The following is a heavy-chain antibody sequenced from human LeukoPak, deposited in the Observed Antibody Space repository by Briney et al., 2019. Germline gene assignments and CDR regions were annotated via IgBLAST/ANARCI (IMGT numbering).Heavy chain of an antibody. CDR1: GYTFTSYY. V-gene: IGHV1-46*03. CDR3: AGDVGYCSSTSCPEYYFDY. D-gene: IGHD2-2*01. CDR2: INPSGGST. J-gene: IGHJ4*02. Sequence: ASVKVPCKASGYTFTSYYMHWVRQAPGQGLEWMGIINPSGGSTSYAQKFQGRVTMTRDTSTSTVYMELSSLRSEDTAVYYCAGDVGYCSSTSCPEYYFDYWGQGTLVTVSS.